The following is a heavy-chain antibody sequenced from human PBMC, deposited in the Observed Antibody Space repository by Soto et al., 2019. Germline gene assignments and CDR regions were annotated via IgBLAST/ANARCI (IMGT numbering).Heavy chain of an antibody. CDR1: GFTFSDYY. Sequence: PGGSLRLSCAASGFTFSDYYMSWIRQAPGEGLEWVSYISSSSSYTNYADSVKGRFTISRDNAKNSLYLQMNSLRAEDTAVYHSARASAASGWLNRWYNWFDPWCQGTLVTVSS. J-gene: IGHJ5*02. V-gene: IGHV3-11*06. CDR2: ISSSSSYT. D-gene: IGHD6-19*01. CDR3: ARASAASGWLNRWYNWFDP.